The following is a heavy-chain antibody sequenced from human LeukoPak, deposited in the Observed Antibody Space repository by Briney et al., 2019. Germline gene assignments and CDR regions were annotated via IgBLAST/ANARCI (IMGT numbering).Heavy chain of an antibody. CDR3: ARDLGSGYLLTLGY. CDR2: IWYDGSNK. V-gene: IGHV3-33*01. CDR1: GFTFSNYG. Sequence: GGSLRLSCAASGFTFSNYGMHWVRQAPGKGLEWVAVIWYDGSNKYYADSVKGRFTISRDNSKNTLYMQMNSLRAEDTAVYYCARDLGSGYLLTLGYWGQGTLVTVSS. J-gene: IGHJ4*02. D-gene: IGHD3-3*01.